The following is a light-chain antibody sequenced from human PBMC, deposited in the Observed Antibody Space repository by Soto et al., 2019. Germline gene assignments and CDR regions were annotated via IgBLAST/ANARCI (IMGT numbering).Light chain of an antibody. CDR1: SSDVGGYNY. CDR2: EVT. CDR3: SSLTSTNTLV. V-gene: IGLV2-14*01. J-gene: IGLJ2*01. Sequence: QPVLTQPASVSGSPGQSITISCTGTSSDVGGYNYVSWYQHHPGKAPKLMIYEVTQRPSGVSHRLYGSKSGNTASLTISGLQAEDEADYYCSSLTSTNTLVFGGGTKVTVL.